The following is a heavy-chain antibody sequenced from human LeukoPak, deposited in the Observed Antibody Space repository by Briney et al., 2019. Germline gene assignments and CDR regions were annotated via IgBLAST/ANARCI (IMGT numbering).Heavy chain of an antibody. CDR3: ARGPRAAADDY. V-gene: IGHV1-3*01. CDR1: GYTFINYA. D-gene: IGHD6-13*01. CDR2: INAVNGNT. J-gene: IGHJ4*02. Sequence: ASVKVSCKASGYTFINYAINWGRQAPGQRPEWMGWINAVNGNTKYSQKFQGRVTITRDTSASTAYMELTSLTSADTAVYYCARGPRAAADDYWGQETLVTVSS.